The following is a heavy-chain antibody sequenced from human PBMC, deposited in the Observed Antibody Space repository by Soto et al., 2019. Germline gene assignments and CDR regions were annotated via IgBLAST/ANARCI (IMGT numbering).Heavy chain of an antibody. V-gene: IGHV1-18*01. CDR3: ARDLITIFGVVNHWFDP. CDR1: GYTFTSYG. D-gene: IGHD3-3*01. CDR2: ISAYNGNT. Sequence: APVKVSCKASGYTFTSYGISWVRQAPGQGLEWMGWISAYNGNTNYAQKLQGRVTMTTDTSTSTAYMELRSLRSDDTAVYYCARDLITIFGVVNHWFDPWGQGTLVTVSS. J-gene: IGHJ5*02.